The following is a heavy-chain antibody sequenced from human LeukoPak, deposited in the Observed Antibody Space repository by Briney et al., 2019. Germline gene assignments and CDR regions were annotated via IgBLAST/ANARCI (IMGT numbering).Heavy chain of an antibody. CDR2: ISGGGGST. J-gene: IGHJ3*02. V-gene: IGHV3-23*01. Sequence: PGGSLRLSCAASGFTFSNYAMSWVRQAPGKGLEWVSGISGGGGSTYYADSVKGRLTISRDNSKNTLYLQMNSLRAEDTAVYYCAKFKSGYDGSDAFDIWGQGTMVTVSS. D-gene: IGHD5-12*01. CDR3: AKFKSGYDGSDAFDI. CDR1: GFTFSNYA.